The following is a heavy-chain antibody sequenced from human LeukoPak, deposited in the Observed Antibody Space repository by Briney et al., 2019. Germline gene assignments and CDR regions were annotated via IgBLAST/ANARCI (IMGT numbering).Heavy chain of an antibody. J-gene: IGHJ4*02. D-gene: IGHD3-10*01. CDR1: GGSFSDYY. V-gene: IGHV4-34*01. CDR2: INHSGRT. CDR3: ARGGRSEYFGSGSHDY. Sequence: SETLSLTYAVYGGSFSDYYWTWIRQPPGKGLEWIGEINHSGRTNYNPSLKSRVTISLDTSKNQFSLKLSSVTAADTAMYYCARGGRSEYFGSGSHDYWGQGILVTVSS.